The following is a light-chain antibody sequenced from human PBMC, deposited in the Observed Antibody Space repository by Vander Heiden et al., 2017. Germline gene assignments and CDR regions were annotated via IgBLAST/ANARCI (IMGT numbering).Light chain of an antibody. CDR2: AAS. J-gene: IGKJ2*01. CDR3: QQSDSTPHT. Sequence: DIQMTQSPSSLSASVGDRVTITCRASQSISSYLNWYQQKPGKAPKLLIYAASSLQSRVPSRFSGSGSGTDFTLTISRLQPEDFATYYCQQSDSTPHTFGQGTKLEIK. CDR1: QSISSY. V-gene: IGKV1-39*01.